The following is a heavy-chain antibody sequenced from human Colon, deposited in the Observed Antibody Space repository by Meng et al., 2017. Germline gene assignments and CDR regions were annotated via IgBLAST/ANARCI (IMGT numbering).Heavy chain of an antibody. CDR2: INHSGST. V-gene: IGHV4-34*01. D-gene: IGHD6-19*01. CDR1: GGSFSGYY. CDR3: ARERLSSGWYGGRWFDP. Sequence: VQIRGWGLGMLKSAETLSLTCAVYGGSFSGYYWSWIRQPPGKGLEWIGEINHSGSTNYNPSLKSRVTISVDTSKNQFSLKLSSVTAADTAVYYCARERLSSGWYGGRWFDPWGQGTLVTVSS. J-gene: IGHJ5*02.